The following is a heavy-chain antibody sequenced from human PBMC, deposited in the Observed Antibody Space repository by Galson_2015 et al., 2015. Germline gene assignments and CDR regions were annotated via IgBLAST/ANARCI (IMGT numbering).Heavy chain of an antibody. CDR3: AIRGFGVLCRFCYPLKVNGMDV. CDR2: IYYSGST. Sequence: LSLTCTVSGGSISSSSYYWGWIRQPPGKGLEWIGSIYYSGSTYYNPSLKSRVTISVDTSKNQFSLKLSSVTAADTAVYYCAIRGFGVLCRFCYPLKVNGMDVWGQGTTVTVSS. V-gene: IGHV4-39*01. J-gene: IGHJ6*02. D-gene: IGHD3-16*01. CDR1: GGSISSSSYY.